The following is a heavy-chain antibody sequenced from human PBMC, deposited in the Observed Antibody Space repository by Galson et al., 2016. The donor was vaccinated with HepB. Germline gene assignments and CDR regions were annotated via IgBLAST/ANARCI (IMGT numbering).Heavy chain of an antibody. CDR3: TRRRYNSSWSD. CDR2: INGEGNKT. D-gene: IGHD6-13*01. J-gene: IGHJ4*02. CDR1: GFTFSSSW. Sequence: SLRLSCAASGFTFSSSWMHWVRQAPGKGPVWVSRINGEGNKTSYADSVKGRFTISRDNAKSTLYLQMNSLRAEDTAVYYCTRRRYNSSWSDWGQGSLVTVSS. V-gene: IGHV3-74*01.